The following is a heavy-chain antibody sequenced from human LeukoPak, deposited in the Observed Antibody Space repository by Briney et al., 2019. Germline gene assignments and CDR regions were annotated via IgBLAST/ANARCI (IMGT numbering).Heavy chain of an antibody. CDR2: IYYSGST. Sequence: SETLSLTCTVSGGSLSRYYWSWVRQPPGKGLERIGDIYYSGSTNYTPSLKSRVSISVHTSKNQFSLKLSSVTAADTAVYYHARERCNSTSCYTEDYYYMDVWGKGNTVTVSS. D-gene: IGHD2-2*02. J-gene: IGHJ6*03. V-gene: IGHV4-59*01. CDR3: ARERCNSTSCYTEDYYYMDV. CDR1: GGSLSRYY.